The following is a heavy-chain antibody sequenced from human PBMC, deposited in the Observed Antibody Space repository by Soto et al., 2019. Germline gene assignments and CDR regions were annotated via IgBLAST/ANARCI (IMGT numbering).Heavy chain of an antibody. V-gene: IGHV2-5*02. CDR3: ANRTSYSSSWNWGNFDY. CDR1: GFSLCTSGVG. J-gene: IGHJ4*01. D-gene: IGHD6-13*01. CDR2: IYWGDDK. Sequence: QITLKEYGPTLGKPTQTLTLTCTFSGFSLCTSGVGLGWIRQPPGKALEWLGLIYWGDDKRYNPSLNSRLTITKDTSKNQVVLTMTYMTAADTATYYCANRTSYSSSWNWGNFDYWGTGTTVTVSS.